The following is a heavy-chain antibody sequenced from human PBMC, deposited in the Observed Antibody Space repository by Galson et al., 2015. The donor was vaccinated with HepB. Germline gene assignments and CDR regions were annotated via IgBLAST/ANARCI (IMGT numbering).Heavy chain of an antibody. D-gene: IGHD6-13*01. CDR1: GFTFSSYN. V-gene: IGHV3-48*01. CDR2: ISNGGRTI. CDR3: ARDAGYSRSHDAFDF. Sequence: SLRLSCAASGFTFSSYNMNWVRQAPGKGLEWVSYISNGGRTIDYADSVNGRFAISRDNAKKSLYLQMNSLRAEDTAVYYCARDAGYSRSHDAFDFWGQGTMVTVSS. J-gene: IGHJ3*01.